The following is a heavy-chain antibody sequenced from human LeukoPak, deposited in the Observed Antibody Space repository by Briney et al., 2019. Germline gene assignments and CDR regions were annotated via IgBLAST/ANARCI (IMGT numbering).Heavy chain of an antibody. Sequence: AGESLKISCKGSGYSFTSYWIGRVRQMPGKGLEWMGIIYPGDSDTKYSPSFQGQVTISSDKSISTAYLQWSSLKASDTAMYYCARRSSSWDRYDNWGQGTLVTVSS. CDR2: IYPGDSDT. CDR1: GYSFTSYW. V-gene: IGHV5-51*01. J-gene: IGHJ4*02. D-gene: IGHD6-13*01. CDR3: ARRSSSWDRYDN.